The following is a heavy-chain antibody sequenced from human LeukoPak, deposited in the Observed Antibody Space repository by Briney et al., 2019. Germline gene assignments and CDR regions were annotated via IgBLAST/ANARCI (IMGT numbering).Heavy chain of an antibody. J-gene: IGHJ4*02. Sequence: GGSLRLSCAASGFTFRSYAMSWDRQAPGKGLEWVSGISVSGSTYYADSVKGRFTISRDNSKNTLYLQMNSLRAEDTAVYYCAKPPPHNTDYYYGVHFDYWGQGTLVTVSS. CDR2: ISVSGST. V-gene: IGHV3-23*01. CDR3: AKPPPHNTDYYYGVHFDY. D-gene: IGHD3-22*01. CDR1: GFTFRSYA.